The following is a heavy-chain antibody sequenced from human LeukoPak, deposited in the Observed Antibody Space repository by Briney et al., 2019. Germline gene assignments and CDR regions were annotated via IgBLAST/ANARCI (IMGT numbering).Heavy chain of an antibody. Sequence: GESLKISCKGSGYGFTSYWIAWVPQLPGKGLEWMGIFYPGGDSDTRYSPSFQGQVTISADKSISTAYLQWSSLKASDTAMYYCARQLTGTIGYWGQGTLVTVSS. V-gene: IGHV5-51*01. J-gene: IGHJ4*02. CDR1: GYGFTSYW. D-gene: IGHD1-7*01. CDR3: ARQLTGTIGY. CDR2: FYPGGDSDT.